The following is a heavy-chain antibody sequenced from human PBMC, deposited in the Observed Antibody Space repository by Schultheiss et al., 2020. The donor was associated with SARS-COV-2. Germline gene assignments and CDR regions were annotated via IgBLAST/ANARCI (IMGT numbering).Heavy chain of an antibody. V-gene: IGHV4-61*01. CDR2: IYYSGST. CDR1: GGSVSSGSYY. Sequence: SETLSLTCTVSGGSVSSGSYYWGWLRQPPGKGLEWIGYIYYSGSTYYNPSLKSRVTISMDMSKNQFSLRLNSVTAADTAVYYCARVRDVVVPAALYERYYYGMDVWGQGTTVTVSS. CDR3: ARVRDVVVPAALYERYYYGMDV. D-gene: IGHD2-2*01. J-gene: IGHJ6*02.